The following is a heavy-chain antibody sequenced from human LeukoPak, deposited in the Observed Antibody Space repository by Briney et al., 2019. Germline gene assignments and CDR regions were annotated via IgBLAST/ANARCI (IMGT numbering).Heavy chain of an antibody. D-gene: IGHD4-23*01. Sequence: PGGSLRLSCTASGFTFSNSWMGWVRQAPGKGLEWVANIKEDEGEKYLADSVKGRFTFSTDNAKNSLYLHMNSLRAEDTAVYYCARIGGVWYFDLWGRGTLVTVSS. CDR2: IKEDEGEK. CDR3: ARIGGVWYFDL. CDR1: GFTFSNSW. J-gene: IGHJ2*01. V-gene: IGHV3-7*01.